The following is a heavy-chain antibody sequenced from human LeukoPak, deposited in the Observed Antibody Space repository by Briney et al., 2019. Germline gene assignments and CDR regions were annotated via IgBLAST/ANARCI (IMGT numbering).Heavy chain of an antibody. V-gene: IGHV4-4*07. J-gene: IGHJ4*02. D-gene: IGHD3-22*01. CDR1: GGSISSYY. CDR3: RGFRTYYYDSSGYSDY. Sequence: PSETLSLTCTVSGGSISSYYWSWIRQPAGKGLEWIGRIYTSGGTNYNPSLKSRVTMSVDTSKNQFSLKLSSVTAADTAVYYCRGFRTYYYDSSGYSDYWGQGTLVTVSS. CDR2: IYTSGGT.